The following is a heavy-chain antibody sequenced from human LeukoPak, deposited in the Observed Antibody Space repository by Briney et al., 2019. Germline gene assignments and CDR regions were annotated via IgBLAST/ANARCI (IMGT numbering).Heavy chain of an antibody. V-gene: IGHV3-66*01. D-gene: IGHD1-26*01. CDR3: ARDGLGATTTPLDY. CDR2: IYSGGST. CDR1: GFTVSSNY. Sequence: GGSLRLSCAASGFTVSSNYMSWVRQAPGKGLEWVSVIYSGGSTYYADSVKGRFTISRDNSKNTLYLQMNSLRAEDTAVYYCARDGLGATTTPLDYWGQGTLVTVSS. J-gene: IGHJ4*02.